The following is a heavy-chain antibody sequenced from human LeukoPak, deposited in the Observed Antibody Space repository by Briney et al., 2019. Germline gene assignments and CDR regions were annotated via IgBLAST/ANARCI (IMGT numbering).Heavy chain of an antibody. CDR2: MNPNSGNT. J-gene: IGHJ6*02. CDR1: GYTFTSYD. Sequence: ASVKVSCKASGYTFTSYDINWVRQATGQGLEWMGWMNPNSGNTGCAQKFQGRVTMTRNTSISTAYMELSSLRSEDTAVYYCARGSLLRGWDYYYYGMDVWGQGTTVTVSS. D-gene: IGHD2-15*01. CDR3: ARGSLLRGWDYYYYGMDV. V-gene: IGHV1-8*01.